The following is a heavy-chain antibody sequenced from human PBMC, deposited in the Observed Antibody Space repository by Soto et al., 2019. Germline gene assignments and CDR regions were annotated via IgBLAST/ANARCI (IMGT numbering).Heavy chain of an antibody. CDR2: IYYSGST. Sequence: SETQSLPCTVSGGNIRSYGWSWIRQPPGKGLEWIGYIYYSGSTNYNPSLKSRVTISVDTSKNQFSLKLSSVTAADTAVYYCARERTIFGVAAIDYWGQGTLVTVSS. V-gene: IGHV4-59*01. D-gene: IGHD3-3*01. J-gene: IGHJ4*02. CDR1: GGNIRSYG. CDR3: ARERTIFGVAAIDY.